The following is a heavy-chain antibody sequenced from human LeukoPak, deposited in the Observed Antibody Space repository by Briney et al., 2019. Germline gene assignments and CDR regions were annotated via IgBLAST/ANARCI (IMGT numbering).Heavy chain of an antibody. D-gene: IGHD2-15*01. J-gene: IGHJ4*02. CDR3: VRDGVSWSRDY. CDR2: ISGDSSNT. CDR1: GFTFSDHS. Sequence: GGSLRLSCDASGFTFSDHSMDWVRQARGEGLEWVASISGDSSNTLYADSVKGRFTISRDNGRNSLYLQMHSLRAEDTALYYCVRDGVSWSRDYWGQGTLVTVSS. V-gene: IGHV3-21*01.